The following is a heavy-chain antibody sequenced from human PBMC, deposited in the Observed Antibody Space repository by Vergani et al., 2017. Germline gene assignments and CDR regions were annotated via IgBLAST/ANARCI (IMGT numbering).Heavy chain of an antibody. Sequence: QVQLVESGGGVVQPGGSLRLSCAASGFTFSSYGMHWVRQAPGKGLEWVAFIRYDGSNKYYADSVKGRFTISSDNSKNTLYLQMNSLRAEDTAVYYCAKAFKVLLWAFDIWGQGTMVTVSS. J-gene: IGHJ3*02. CDR1: GFTFSSYG. CDR3: AKAFKVLLWAFDI. D-gene: IGHD3-10*01. V-gene: IGHV3-30*02. CDR2: IRYDGSNK.